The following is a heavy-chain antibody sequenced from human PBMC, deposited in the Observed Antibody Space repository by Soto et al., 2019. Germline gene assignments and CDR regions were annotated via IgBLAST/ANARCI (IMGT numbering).Heavy chain of an antibody. CDR1: GFTFSNAW. CDR2: IKSKTDGGTT. Sequence: GRSLRLSCAASGFTFSNAWMSWVRQAPGNGLEWGGRIKSKTDGGTTDYAAPVKGRFTISRDDSKNTLYLQMNSLKSEDTAVYYCTTDPRDYGDYIYYYGMDVGGQGTTVAVSS. D-gene: IGHD4-17*01. J-gene: IGHJ6*02. V-gene: IGHV3-15*01. CDR3: TTDPRDYGDYIYYYGMDV.